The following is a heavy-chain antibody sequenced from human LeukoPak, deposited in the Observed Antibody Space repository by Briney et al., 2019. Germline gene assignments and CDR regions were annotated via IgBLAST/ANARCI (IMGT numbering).Heavy chain of an antibody. CDR1: GFTFSSYA. D-gene: IGHD3-10*01. CDR3: ARDSSGSGSYPTLDY. CDR2: ISYDGSNK. J-gene: IGHJ4*02. V-gene: IGHV3-30-3*01. Sequence: GGSLRLSCAASGFTFSSYAMHWVRQAPGKELEWVAVISYDGSNKYYADSVKGRFTISRDNSKNTLYLQMNSLRAEDTAVYYCARDSSGSGSYPTLDYWGQGTLVTVSS.